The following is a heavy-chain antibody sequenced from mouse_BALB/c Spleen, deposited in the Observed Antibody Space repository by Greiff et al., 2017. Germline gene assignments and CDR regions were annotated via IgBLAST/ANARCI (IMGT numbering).Heavy chain of an antibody. D-gene: IGHD1-3*01. J-gene: IGHJ4*01. CDR1: GFTFSSYG. CDR3: ARLKGAMDY. CDR2: INSNGGST. Sequence: VQLKQSGGGLVQPGGSLKLSCAASGFTFSSYGMSWVRQTPDKRLELVATINSNGGSTYYPDSVKGRFTISRDNAKNTLYLQMSSLKSEDTAMYYCARLKGAMDYWGQGTSVTVSS. V-gene: IGHV5-6-3*01.